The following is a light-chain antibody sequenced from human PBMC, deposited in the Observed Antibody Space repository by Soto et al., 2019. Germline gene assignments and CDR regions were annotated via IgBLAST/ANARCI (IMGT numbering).Light chain of an antibody. J-gene: IGLJ1*01. Sequence: QSALTQPASVSGSPGQSITISCTGTSSDVGGYKYVSWYQQHPGKAPKLMIYDVRNRPSGVSNRFSGSKSGNTASLTISGLQAEDEADYYCSSYTSSSTLYVFGTGTQLTVL. CDR2: DVR. V-gene: IGLV2-14*01. CDR1: SSDVGGYKY. CDR3: SSYTSSSTLYV.